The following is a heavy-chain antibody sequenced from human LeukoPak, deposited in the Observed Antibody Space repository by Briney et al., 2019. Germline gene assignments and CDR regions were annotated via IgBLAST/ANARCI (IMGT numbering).Heavy chain of an antibody. Sequence: PGRSLRLSCAASGFTFDDYGMHWVRHAPGKGLEWVSGINWNSGTIGYADSVKGRFSISRDNAKNSLYLQMNSLRPEDTALYYCAKDMTLAVAAIGLDCWGQGTQVTVSS. J-gene: IGHJ4*02. D-gene: IGHD6-19*01. CDR3: AKDMTLAVAAIGLDC. V-gene: IGHV3-9*01. CDR1: GFTFDDYG. CDR2: INWNSGTI.